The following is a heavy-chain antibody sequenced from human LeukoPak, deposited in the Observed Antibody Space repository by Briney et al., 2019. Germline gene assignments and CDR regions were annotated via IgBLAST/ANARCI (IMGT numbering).Heavy chain of an antibody. CDR1: GFTVSSNS. CDR2: IYSDNT. J-gene: IGHJ4*02. Sequence: AGSLRLSCTVSGFTVSSNSMSWVRQAPGKGLEGVSFIYSDNTHYSDSVKGRFTISRDKSKNTLYLQMNSLRAEDTAVYYCARRAGAYSHPYDYWGQGTLVTVPS. D-gene: IGHD4/OR15-4a*01. CDR3: ARRAGAYSHPYDY. V-gene: IGHV3-53*01.